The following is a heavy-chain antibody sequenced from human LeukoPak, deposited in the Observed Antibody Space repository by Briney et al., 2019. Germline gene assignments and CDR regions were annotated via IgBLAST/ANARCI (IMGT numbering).Heavy chain of an antibody. V-gene: IGHV3-33*06. Sequence: PGKSLRLSXAASGFSFSTYGIHWVRQAPGKGLEWVAVMWYDGSKDHYADSVKGRFTISRDTSKNTLYLQMNNLRAEDTAVCYCAKDRETYEYTFDYWGQGTLVTVSS. CDR1: GFSFSTYG. CDR2: MWYDGSKD. CDR3: AKDRETYEYTFDY. J-gene: IGHJ4*02. D-gene: IGHD6-6*01.